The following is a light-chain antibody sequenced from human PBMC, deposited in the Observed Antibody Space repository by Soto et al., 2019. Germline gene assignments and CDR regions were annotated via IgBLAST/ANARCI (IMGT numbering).Light chain of an antibody. Sequence: QPVLTQSSSASASLGSSVKLTCTLSSGNSDDLIAWHQQQPGKAPRYMMKVEGSGNYNRWSGVPVRFSGSSSGADRYLTISNLQPEDEADYYCETWGSAIWVFGGGTKLTVL. CDR3: ETWGSAIWV. V-gene: IGLV4-60*03. CDR1: SGNSDDL. CDR2: VEGSGNY. J-gene: IGLJ3*02.